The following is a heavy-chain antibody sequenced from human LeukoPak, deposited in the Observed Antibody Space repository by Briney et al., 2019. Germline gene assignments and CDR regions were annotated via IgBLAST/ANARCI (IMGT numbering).Heavy chain of an antibody. CDR1: GFTFTNAW. CDR3: TTNCYDSSGLYYYYYMDV. V-gene: IGHV3-15*01. D-gene: IGHD3-22*01. CDR2: IKSKTDGGTT. J-gene: IGHJ6*03. Sequence: GGSLRLSCAASGFTFTNAWMSWVRQAPGKGLEWVGRIKSKTDGGTTDYAAPVKGRFTISRDDSKNTLYLQMNSLKTEDTAVYYCTTNCYDSSGLYYYYYMDVWGKGTTVTVSS.